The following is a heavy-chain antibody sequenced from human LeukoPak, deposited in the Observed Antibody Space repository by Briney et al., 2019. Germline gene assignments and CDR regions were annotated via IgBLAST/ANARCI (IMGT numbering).Heavy chain of an antibody. V-gene: IGHV1-46*01. CDR2: INPSGGST. CDR3: ARDPSNTAMVQYNWFDP. J-gene: IGHJ5*02. Sequence: ASVKVSCKASGYTFTSYYMHWVRQAPGQGLEWMGIINPSGGSTSYAQKFQGRVTMTRDMSTSTVYMELSSLRSEDTAVYYCARDPSNTAMVQYNWFDPWGRGTLVTVSS. D-gene: IGHD5-18*01. CDR1: GYTFTSYY.